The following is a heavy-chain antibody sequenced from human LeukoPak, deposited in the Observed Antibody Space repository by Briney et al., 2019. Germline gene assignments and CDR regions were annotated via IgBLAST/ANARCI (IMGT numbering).Heavy chain of an antibody. Sequence: SETLSLTCAVSSSSITSDCYWGWIRQPPVKGLEWIGIIHHSGSTYYNPSLKSRVTIAVDTSKNQFSLNLNSVTAADTAMYYCVRLRNGSRNYYYYYMDVWGKGTTVTVSS. CDR1: SSSITSDCY. V-gene: IGHV4-38-2*01. J-gene: IGHJ6*03. CDR2: IHHSGST. D-gene: IGHD3-10*01. CDR3: VRLRNGSRNYYYYYMDV.